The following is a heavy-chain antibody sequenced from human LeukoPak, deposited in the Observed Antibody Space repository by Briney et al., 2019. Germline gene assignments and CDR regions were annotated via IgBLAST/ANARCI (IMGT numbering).Heavy chain of an antibody. V-gene: IGHV3-48*02. J-gene: IGHJ4*02. CDR1: GFTFSSYG. CDR2: ISSTGTTI. Sequence: PGGSLRLSCAASGFTFSSYGMNWVRQAPGKGLEWVSYISSTGTTIYYAESVKGRFTISRDNAKNSLYLQMNSLRDEDTAVYYCARDYGHHGEYFDYWGQGTLVTVSS. D-gene: IGHD3-10*01. CDR3: ARDYGHHGEYFDY.